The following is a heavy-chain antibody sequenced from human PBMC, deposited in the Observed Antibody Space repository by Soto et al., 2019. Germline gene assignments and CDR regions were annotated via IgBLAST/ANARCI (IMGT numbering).Heavy chain of an antibody. V-gene: IGHV3-64D*06. CDR3: VKEMGQAAVGIRHPYGLHV. J-gene: IGHJ6*02. D-gene: IGHD6-13*01. CDR1: GFTVSSFG. Sequence: GGSLRLSCSGSGFTVSSFGMHWVRQAPGKGLEHVSTLSSNGIGTYYADSVKGRFTFSRDTSKNTLYLQMSSLRTEDTAVYYCVKEMGQAAVGIRHPYGLHVSGLATTVTVSS. CDR2: LSSNGIGT.